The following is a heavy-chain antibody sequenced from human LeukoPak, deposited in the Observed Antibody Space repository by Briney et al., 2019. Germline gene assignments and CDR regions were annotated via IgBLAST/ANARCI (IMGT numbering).Heavy chain of an antibody. V-gene: IGHV1-2*02. CDR1: GYTFTGYY. Sequence: GASVKVSCKSSGYTFTGYYMHWVRLAPGQGLEWMGWINSNSGGTNYAQKFQGRVTMTRDTSISTAYMELSRLRFDDTAVYYCARSLAAAVIDYWGQGTLVTVSS. CDR2: INSNSGGT. D-gene: IGHD6-13*01. J-gene: IGHJ4*02. CDR3: ARSLAAAVIDY.